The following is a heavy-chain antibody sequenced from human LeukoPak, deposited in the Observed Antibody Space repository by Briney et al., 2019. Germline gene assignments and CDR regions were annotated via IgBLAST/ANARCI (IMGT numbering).Heavy chain of an antibody. J-gene: IGHJ6*04. CDR3: ASLAAAGSDYYYYGMDV. V-gene: IGHV4-59*01. Sequence: SETLSLTCTVSGGSISTYYWSWIRQPPGQGLEWIGYVHYSGTTNYNPSLKSRVTISVDTSKNQFSLKLRSVAAADTAVYYCASLAAAGSDYYYYGMDVWGEGTTVTVSS. CDR2: VHYSGTT. D-gene: IGHD6-13*01. CDR1: GGSISTYY.